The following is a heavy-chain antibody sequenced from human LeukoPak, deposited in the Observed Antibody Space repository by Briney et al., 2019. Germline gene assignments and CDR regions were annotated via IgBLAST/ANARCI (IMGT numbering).Heavy chain of an antibody. V-gene: IGHV3-21*04. CDR3: AKNPANYYDSSGYYYDY. CDR1: GFTFSSYS. CDR2: ISSSSSYI. Sequence: KAGGSLRLSCAASGFTFSSYSMNWVRQAPGKGLEWVSSISSSSSYIYYADSVKGRFTISRDNSKNTLYLQMNSLRAEDTAVYYCAKNPANYYDSSGYYYDYWGQGTLVTVSS. D-gene: IGHD3-22*01. J-gene: IGHJ4*02.